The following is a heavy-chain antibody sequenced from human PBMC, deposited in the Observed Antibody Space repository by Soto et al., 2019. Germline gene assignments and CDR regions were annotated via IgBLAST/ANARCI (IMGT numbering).Heavy chain of an antibody. CDR2: IYPGDSDT. CDR1: GYSFTSYW. J-gene: IGHJ6*02. CDR3: ASVGMATSGFAHMDV. D-gene: IGHD5-12*01. Sequence: GQSLKVSCKGSGYSFTSYWIGWVRQMPGKGLEWMGIIYPGDSDTRYSPIFQGQVTISADKSISTAYLQWSSLKASDTAMYYCASVGMATSGFAHMDVWGQGTTVTVPS. V-gene: IGHV5-51*01.